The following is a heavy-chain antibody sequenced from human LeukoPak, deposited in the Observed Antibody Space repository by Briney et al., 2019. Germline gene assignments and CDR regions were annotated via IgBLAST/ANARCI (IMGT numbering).Heavy chain of an antibody. J-gene: IGHJ4*02. D-gene: IGHD5-18*01. Sequence: GGSLRLSCAASGFIFSSYGMSWVRQAPGKGLEWVSLISGSGGRAYYADSVKGRFTISRDNSKNTLYLQMNSLRADDTAVYYCAKLDWGGSRYGYFDSWGQGTLVTVSS. CDR1: GFIFSSYG. CDR2: ISGSGGRA. CDR3: AKLDWGGSRYGYFDS. V-gene: IGHV3-23*01.